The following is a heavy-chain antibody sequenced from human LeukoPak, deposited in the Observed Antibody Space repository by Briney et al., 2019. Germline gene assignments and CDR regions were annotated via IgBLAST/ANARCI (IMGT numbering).Heavy chain of an antibody. CDR1: GFTFSNYA. V-gene: IGHV3-23*01. CDR3: AKWGDYDILTGYYDSDY. Sequence: GGSLRLSCAASGFTFSNYAMSWVRQAPGKGLEWVSAISGSGGSTYYADSVEGRFTISRDNSKNTLYLQLNSLRAEDTAVYYCAKWGDYDILTGYYDSDYWGQGTLVTVSS. J-gene: IGHJ4*02. D-gene: IGHD3-9*01. CDR2: ISGSGGST.